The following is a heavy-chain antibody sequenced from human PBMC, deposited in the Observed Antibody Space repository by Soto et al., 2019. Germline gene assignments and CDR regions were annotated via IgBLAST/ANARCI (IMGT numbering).Heavy chain of an antibody. Sequence: HPGGSLRLSCAASGFTFSSYAMSWVRQAPGKGLEWVSAISGSGGSTYYADSVKGRFTISRDNSKNTLYLQMNSLRAEDTAVYYCAKGGSYYYDSRGPPGYWGQGTLVTVSA. J-gene: IGHJ4*02. CDR2: ISGSGGST. V-gene: IGHV3-23*01. D-gene: IGHD3-22*01. CDR1: GFTFSSYA. CDR3: AKGGSYYYDSRGPPGY.